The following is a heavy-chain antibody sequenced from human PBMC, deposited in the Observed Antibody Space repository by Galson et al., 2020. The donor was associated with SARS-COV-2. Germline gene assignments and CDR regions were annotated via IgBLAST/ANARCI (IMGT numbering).Heavy chain of an antibody. J-gene: IGHJ4*02. CDR1: GGSISSSSYY. Sequence: SETLSLTYTVSGGSISSSSYYWGWIRQPPGKGLEWIGSIYYSGSTYYNPSLKSRVTISVDTSKNQFSLKLSSVTAADTAVYYCARAMGIAAAGITFDYWGQGTLVTVPS. V-gene: IGHV4-39*01. D-gene: IGHD6-13*01. CDR3: ARAMGIAAAGITFDY. CDR2: IYYSGST.